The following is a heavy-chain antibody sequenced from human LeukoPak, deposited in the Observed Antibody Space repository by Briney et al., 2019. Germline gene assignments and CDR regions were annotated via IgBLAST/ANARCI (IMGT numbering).Heavy chain of an antibody. CDR2: ISSSSSYI. D-gene: IGHD6-6*01. CDR1: GFTFSSYS. V-gene: IGHV3-21*01. CDR3: ARELPQYSSSSPPGY. J-gene: IGHJ4*02. Sequence: GGSLRLSCAASGFTFSSYSMNRVRQAPGKELEWVSSISSSSSYIYYADSVKGRFTISRDNAKNSLYLQMNSLRAEDTAVYYCARELPQYSSSSPPGYWGQGTLVTVSS.